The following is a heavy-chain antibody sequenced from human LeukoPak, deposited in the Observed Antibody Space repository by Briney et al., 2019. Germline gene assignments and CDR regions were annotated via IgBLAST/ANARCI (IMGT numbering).Heavy chain of an antibody. D-gene: IGHD3-10*01. CDR1: GFTFSSHW. V-gene: IGHV3-74*01. CDR2: IISDGSAT. CDR3: ARGRVPGSDRHWDY. Sequence: PGGSLRLSRAASGFTFSSHWMHWVRQAPGKGLVWVSRIISDGSATNYADSVKGRFTISRDNAQNTLYLQMNSLRAEDTAVYYCARGRVPGSDRHWDYWGQGILVTVSS. J-gene: IGHJ4*02.